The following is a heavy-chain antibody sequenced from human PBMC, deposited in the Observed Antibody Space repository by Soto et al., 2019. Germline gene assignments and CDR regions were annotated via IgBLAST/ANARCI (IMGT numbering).Heavy chain of an antibody. D-gene: IGHD2-15*01. Sequence: SETLSLTCAVYGGSFSGYYWTWIRQPPGTGLEWIGEINHSGSTNYNPSLKSRVTISVDTSKNQFSLKLTSVTAADTAVYFCARLPGYCSGDSCRIDYWGQGTLVTVSS. CDR3: ARLPGYCSGDSCRIDY. V-gene: IGHV4-34*01. CDR2: INHSGST. J-gene: IGHJ4*02. CDR1: GGSFSGYY.